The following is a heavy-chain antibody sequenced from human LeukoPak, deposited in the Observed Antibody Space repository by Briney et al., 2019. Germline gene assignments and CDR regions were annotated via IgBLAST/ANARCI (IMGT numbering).Heavy chain of an antibody. CDR1: GYSFTCYY. J-gene: IGHJ4*02. Sequence: ASVKVSCKSSGYSFTCYYMYWMRLAPRPRMERMGWNNPNSGSTNCAQKFQGRVTMTRDTSISTAYMELSRLRSDDTAVYYCARELIAVAGTSDYWGQGTLVTVSS. V-gene: IGHV1-2*02. D-gene: IGHD6-19*01. CDR3: ARELIAVAGTSDY. CDR2: NNPNSGST.